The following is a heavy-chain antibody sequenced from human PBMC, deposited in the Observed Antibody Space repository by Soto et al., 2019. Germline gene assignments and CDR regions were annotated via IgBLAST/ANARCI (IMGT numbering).Heavy chain of an antibody. CDR3: AHRYCSGGRCLTLGH. CDR1: GFSLSTSGVS. D-gene: IGHD2-15*01. J-gene: IGHJ4*02. V-gene: IGHV2-5*02. Sequence: QITLKESGPTLVKPTQTLTLTCTFSGFSLSTSGVSVGWIRQPPGKALEWLALIYWDDDKRLSPSPKSRLTITKDTSKHRVVLATSDMDPVDTATYYCAHRYCSGGRCLTLGHWGQGTLVTVSS. CDR2: IYWDDDK.